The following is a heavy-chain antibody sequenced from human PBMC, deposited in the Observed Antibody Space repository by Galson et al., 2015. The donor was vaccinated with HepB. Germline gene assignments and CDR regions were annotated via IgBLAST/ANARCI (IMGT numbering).Heavy chain of an antibody. CDR2: INPRGGDT. CDR1: GYKLTNYN. Sequence: SVKVSCKASGYKLTNYNIHWIRQAPGQGLEWMARINPRGGDTTFSQTFRDRVTVTNETSTSTVYMEMNSLTSEDAAVYYCSRFDYYFGLDVWGQGTTVIVSS. J-gene: IGHJ6*02. CDR3: SRFDYYFGLDV. V-gene: IGHV1-46*03.